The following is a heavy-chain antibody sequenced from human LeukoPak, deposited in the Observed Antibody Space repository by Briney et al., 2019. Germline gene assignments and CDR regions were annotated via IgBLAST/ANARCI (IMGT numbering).Heavy chain of an antibody. CDR2: IIPIIGTA. Sequence: SVKVSCKASGGTFSSYAISWVRQAPGQGLEWMGRIIPIIGTANYAQKFQGRVTITTAESTGKAYMELSSLRSEDTAVDYCACALYYYDSSGYYQFRDYWGQGTLVTVSS. D-gene: IGHD3-22*01. V-gene: IGHV1-69*05. CDR1: GGTFSSYA. J-gene: IGHJ4*02. CDR3: ACALYYYDSSGYYQFRDY.